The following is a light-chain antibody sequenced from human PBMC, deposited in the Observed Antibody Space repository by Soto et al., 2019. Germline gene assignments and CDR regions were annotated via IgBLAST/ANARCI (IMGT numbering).Light chain of an antibody. V-gene: IGKV1-5*01. Sequence: DIQTTQTPSTLSATVGDRVTITCRASQSISSWFAWYQQKPGKAPKRLIYDAYSLESGVPSRFSGSGSGTEFTLTISSLQPDDFATYSCQQYNSLWTFGRGTKVDI. CDR1: QSISSW. CDR2: DAY. J-gene: IGKJ1*01. CDR3: QQYNSLWT.